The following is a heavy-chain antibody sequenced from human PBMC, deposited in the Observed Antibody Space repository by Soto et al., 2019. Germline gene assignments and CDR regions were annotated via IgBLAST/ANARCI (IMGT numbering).Heavy chain of an antibody. CDR2: ISSTSSTI. V-gene: IGHV3-48*01. CDR1: GFTFSSYS. CDR3: ARSTYDYDSSGYYQYDY. D-gene: IGHD3-22*01. Sequence: EVKLVESGGGLVQPGGSLRLSCAASGFTFSSYSMNWVRQAPGKGLEWVSYISSTSSTINYADSVKGRFTISRDNAKNSRYLQMNSLRAEDTAVYYCARSTYDYDSSGYYQYDYWGQGTLVTVSS. J-gene: IGHJ4*02.